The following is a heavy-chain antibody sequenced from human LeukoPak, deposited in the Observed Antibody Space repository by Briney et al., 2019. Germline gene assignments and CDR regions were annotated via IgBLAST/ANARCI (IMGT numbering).Heavy chain of an antibody. CDR3: AKGDTAMVTSDY. J-gene: IGHJ4*02. Sequence: PGGSLRLSCAASGFTFSSYGMHWVRQAPGKGLEWVAVISYDGSNKYYGDSVKGRFTISRDNSKNTLYLQMNSLRAEDTAVYYCAKGDTAMVTSDYWGQGTLVTVSS. CDR1: GFTFSSYG. CDR2: ISYDGSNK. D-gene: IGHD5-18*01. V-gene: IGHV3-30*18.